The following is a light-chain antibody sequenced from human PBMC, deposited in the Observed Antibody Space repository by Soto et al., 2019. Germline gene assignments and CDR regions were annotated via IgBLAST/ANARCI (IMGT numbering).Light chain of an antibody. V-gene: IGKV1-5*01. J-gene: IGKJ1*01. Sequence: DIRITQSPSTLSASVGDRVTITCRASQTISDWLAWYQQKPGNAPKLLIYDASTLESGVPSRFSGSGSGTEFTLTISSLQPDDFATYYCQQYSTYTPRTFGQGTKVDI. CDR3: QQYSTYTPRT. CDR2: DAS. CDR1: QTISDW.